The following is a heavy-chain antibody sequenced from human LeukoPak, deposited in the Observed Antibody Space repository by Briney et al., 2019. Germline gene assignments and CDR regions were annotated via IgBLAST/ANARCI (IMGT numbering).Heavy chain of an antibody. D-gene: IGHD2-2*02. J-gene: IGHJ6*02. V-gene: IGHV4-59*12. CDR3: TRGSGCSSTSCYITSYYYYYGMDV. Sequence: SETLSLTCTVSGGSISSYYWSWIRQPPGKGLEWIGYIYYSGSTNYNPSLKSRVTISVDTSKNQFSLKLSSATAADTAVYYCTRGSGCSSTSCYITSYYYYYGMDVWGQGTTVTVSS. CDR2: IYYSGST. CDR1: GGSISSYY.